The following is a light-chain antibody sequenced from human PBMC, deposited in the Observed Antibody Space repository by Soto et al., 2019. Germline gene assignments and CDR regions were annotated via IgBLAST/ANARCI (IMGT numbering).Light chain of an antibody. V-gene: IGKV3-20*01. J-gene: IGKJ3*01. CDR2: GAS. CDR1: QSVSSSY. CDR3: HQYGSSQFT. Sequence: EIVLTQSPGTLSLSPGERATLSCRASQSVSSSYLAWYQQKPGQAPRLLIYGASSRATGSPDRFSGSGSGTDFTLTISRLEPEDFAVYYCHQYGSSQFTFGPGTKVDIK.